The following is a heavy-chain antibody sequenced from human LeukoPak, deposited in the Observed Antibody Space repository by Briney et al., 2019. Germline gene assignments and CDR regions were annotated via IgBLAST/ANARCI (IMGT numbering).Heavy chain of an antibody. Sequence: SETLSLTCAVYGGSFTSYYWSWLRQPPGEGLEWIGEINDSGGTTYNPSLKSRVTMSLDTSKNQFSLKLSSVTAADTAVYYCARHYGPWGQGTLVTVSS. J-gene: IGHJ4*02. CDR3: ARHYGP. V-gene: IGHV4-34*01. D-gene: IGHD3-16*01. CDR2: INDSGGT. CDR1: GGSFTSYY.